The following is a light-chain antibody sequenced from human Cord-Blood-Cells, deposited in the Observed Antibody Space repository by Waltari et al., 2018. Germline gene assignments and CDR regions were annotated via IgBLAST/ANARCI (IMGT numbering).Light chain of an antibody. J-gene: IGLJ2*01. Sequence: QSALTQPASVSGSPGQSITISCTGTSTDVGRDNLVSWYQQHPGKAPKLMIYEVSKRPSGVSNRFSGSKSGNTASLTISGLQAEDEADYYCCSYAGSSTFVVFGGGTKLTVL. CDR2: EVS. V-gene: IGLV2-23*02. CDR3: CSYAGSSTFVV. CDR1: STDVGRDNL.